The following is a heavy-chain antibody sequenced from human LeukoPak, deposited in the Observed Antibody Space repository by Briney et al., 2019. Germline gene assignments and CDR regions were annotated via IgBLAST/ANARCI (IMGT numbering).Heavy chain of an antibody. V-gene: IGHV3-23*01. J-gene: IGHJ4*02. CDR2: ISGSGGST. Sequence: GGSLRLSCAASGFTFSSYGMSWVRQAPGKGLEWVSAISGSGGSTYYADSVKGRFTISRDNSKNTLYLQMNSLRAEDTAVYYCAKDHYDILTGYYLGFFSDYWGQGTLVTVSS. D-gene: IGHD3-9*01. CDR3: AKDHYDILTGYYLGFFSDY. CDR1: GFTFSSYG.